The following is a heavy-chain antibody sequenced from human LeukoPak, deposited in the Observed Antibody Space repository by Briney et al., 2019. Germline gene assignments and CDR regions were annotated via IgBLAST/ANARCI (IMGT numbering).Heavy chain of an antibody. CDR3: ARGSRYCSSISCYKYYYAMDV. D-gene: IGHD2-2*02. V-gene: IGHV4-34*01. J-gene: IGHJ6*02. Sequence: PSETLSLTRAVYGGSFSDSYWSWLRQPPGKGLEWIGEINHSGSTNFKSSLKSRVTISVDTSKNQFSLKLSSVAAADTAVYFCARGSRYCSSISCYKYYYAMDVWGQGTTVTVSS. CDR1: GGSFSDSY. CDR2: INHSGST.